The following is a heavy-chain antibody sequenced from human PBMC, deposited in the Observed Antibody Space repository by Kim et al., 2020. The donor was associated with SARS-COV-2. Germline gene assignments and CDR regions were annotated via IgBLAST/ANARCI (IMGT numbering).Heavy chain of an antibody. CDR1: GGSFSGYY. D-gene: IGHD2-2*02. V-gene: IGHV4-34*01. CDR2: INHSGST. Sequence: SETLSLTCAVYGGSFSGYYWSWIRQPPGKGLEWIGEINHSGSTNYNPSLKSRVTISVDTSKNQFSLKLSSVTAADTAVYYCARGWCSSTSCYKTTHLRTWHNWFDPWGQGTLVTVSS. CDR3: ARGWCSSTSCYKTTHLRTWHNWFDP. J-gene: IGHJ5*02.